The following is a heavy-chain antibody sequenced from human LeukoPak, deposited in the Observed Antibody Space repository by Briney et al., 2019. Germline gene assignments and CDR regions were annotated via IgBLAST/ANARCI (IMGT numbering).Heavy chain of an antibody. Sequence: GRSLRLSCAASGFTFSSYAMHWVRQAPGKGLEGVAVISYDGSNKYYADSVKGRFTISRDNSKNTLYLQMNSLRAEDTAVYYCASSVNCSSTSCPRGVLRYFDWPIDYWGQGTLVTVSS. CDR1: GFTFSSYA. V-gene: IGHV3-30*04. CDR3: ASSVNCSSTSCPRGVLRYFDWPIDY. CDR2: ISYDGSNK. J-gene: IGHJ4*02. D-gene: IGHD3-9*01.